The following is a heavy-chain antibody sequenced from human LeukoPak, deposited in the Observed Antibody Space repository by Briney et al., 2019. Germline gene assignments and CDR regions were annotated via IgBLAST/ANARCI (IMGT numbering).Heavy chain of an antibody. CDR1: GFTVSNNY. CDR3: ARATLDN. J-gene: IGHJ4*02. V-gene: IGHV3-53*01. Sequence: PGRSLRLSCAASGFTVSNNYTSWVRHAPGKGLEWVAVIYSGGSTKYADSVKARFTISRDNSKNTVYLQMNSLRADDTAVYYCARATLDNWGQGTLVTVSS. CDR2: IYSGGST.